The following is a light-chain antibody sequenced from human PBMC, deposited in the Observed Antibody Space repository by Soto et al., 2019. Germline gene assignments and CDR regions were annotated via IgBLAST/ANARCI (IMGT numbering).Light chain of an antibody. CDR3: QQYNSYSRT. CDR1: QSVSDW. Sequence: IQMTQSPSTLSASVGDRVTITCRASQSVSDWLAWYQQKPGNPPKLLIYDTSRLESGVPSRFSGSGSGTEFTLTISSLQPDDFATYYCQQYNSYSRTFGQGTRWIS. V-gene: IGKV1-5*01. CDR2: DTS. J-gene: IGKJ1*01.